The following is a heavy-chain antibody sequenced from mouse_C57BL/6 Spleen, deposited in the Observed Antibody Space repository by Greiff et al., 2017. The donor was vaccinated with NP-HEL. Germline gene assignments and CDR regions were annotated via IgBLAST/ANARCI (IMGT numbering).Heavy chain of an antibody. CDR1: GYTFTEYT. D-gene: IGHD1-1*01. V-gene: IGHV1-62-2*01. CDR2: FYPGSGSI. CDR3: ARHAFYYYGSSHYWYFDV. Sequence: VQLQQSGAELVKPGASVKLSCKASGYTFTEYTIHWVKQRSGQGLEWIGWFYPGSGSIKYNEKFKDKATLTADKSSSTVYMELSRLTSEDSAVYFCARHAFYYYGSSHYWYFDVWGTGTTVTVSS. J-gene: IGHJ1*03.